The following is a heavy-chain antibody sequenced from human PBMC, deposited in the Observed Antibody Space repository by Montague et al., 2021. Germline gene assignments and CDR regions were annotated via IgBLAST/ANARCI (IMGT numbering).Heavy chain of an antibody. Sequence: SLRLSCAASGFTFGAYSMTWVRQAPGKGLDYVSSISSNSRHIYSAAPLRGRFTISRDNAGNSLYLQMDSLRAEDTAVYYCARISTNGVFNAFDLWGRGTVVIVCS. D-gene: IGHD2-8*01. CDR2: ISSNSRHI. CDR3: ARISTNGVFNAFDL. V-gene: IGHV3-21*01. CDR1: GFTFGAYS. J-gene: IGHJ3*01.